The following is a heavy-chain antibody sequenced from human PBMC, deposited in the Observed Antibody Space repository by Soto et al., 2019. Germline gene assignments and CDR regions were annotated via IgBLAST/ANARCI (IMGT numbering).Heavy chain of an antibody. CDR2: ISSSSSYI. D-gene: IGHD2-15*01. V-gene: IGHV3-21*01. CDR3: ARDDQYSNYYYYMDV. CDR1: GFTFSSYS. Sequence: EVQLVESGGVLVKPGGSLRLSCAASGFTFSSYSMNWVRQAPGKGLEWVSSISSSSSYIYYADSVKGRFTISRDNAKNSLYLQMNSLRAEDTAVYYCARDDQYSNYYYYMDVWGKGTTVTVSS. J-gene: IGHJ6*03.